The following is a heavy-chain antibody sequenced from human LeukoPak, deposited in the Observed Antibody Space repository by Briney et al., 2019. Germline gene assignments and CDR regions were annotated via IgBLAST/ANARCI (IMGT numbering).Heavy chain of an antibody. Sequence: RGGSLRLSCAASGFTFSNFGMHWVRQAPGKGLEWVSSISSSSSYIYYADSVKGRFTISRDNAKNSLYLQMNSLRAEDTAVYYCAKATTNYDSSGYYEDWGQGTLVTVSS. D-gene: IGHD3-22*01. CDR1: GFTFSNFG. CDR2: ISSSSSYI. J-gene: IGHJ4*02. CDR3: AKATTNYDSSGYYED. V-gene: IGHV3-21*04.